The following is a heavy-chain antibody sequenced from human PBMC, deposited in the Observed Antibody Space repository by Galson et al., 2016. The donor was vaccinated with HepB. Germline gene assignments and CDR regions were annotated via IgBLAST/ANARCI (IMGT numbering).Heavy chain of an antibody. D-gene: IGHD4-23*01. CDR1: GFIFSDFY. CDR2: ISGTSLIT. J-gene: IGHJ5*02. V-gene: IGHV3-11*01. Sequence: SLRLSCAGSGFIFSDFYMSWVRQAPGKGLEWISYISGTSLITYYADSVKGRFTVSRDNAEKSVYLQMDNLRAEDTAVYYCVSDDGSNPWGQGTLVIVST. CDR3: VSDDGSNP.